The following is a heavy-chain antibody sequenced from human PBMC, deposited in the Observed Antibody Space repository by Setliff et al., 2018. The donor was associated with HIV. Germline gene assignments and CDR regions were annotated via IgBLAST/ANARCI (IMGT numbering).Heavy chain of an antibody. Sequence: PGGSLRLSCAASGFTFSSYAMSWVRQAPGKGLEWVSAISGSGGSTYYADSVKGRFTISRDNSKNTLYLQMNSLRAEDTAVYYCAKDESAPLQGYFDFWGQGTLVTSPQ. CDR3: AKDESAPLQGYFDF. D-gene: IGHD1-1*01. CDR1: GFTFSSYA. J-gene: IGHJ4*02. CDR2: ISGSGGST. V-gene: IGHV3-23*01.